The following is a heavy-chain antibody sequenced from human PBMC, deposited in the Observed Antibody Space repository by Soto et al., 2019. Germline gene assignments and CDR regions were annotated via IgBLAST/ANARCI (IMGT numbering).Heavy chain of an antibody. Sequence: QVHLEQSGPEVQKPGASVKVARRASGNTFMNHGISWVRQAPGQGLEWMGWISPYNDNTNYAQKFQGRVSMTTDLSTSTAYMELRSLRSDDTAVYYCATLRTSGYHTHYFFGMDVWGQGTTVAVSS. V-gene: IGHV1-18*04. CDR1: GNTFMNHG. D-gene: IGHD3-22*01. CDR3: ATLRTSGYHTHYFFGMDV. CDR2: ISPYNDNT. J-gene: IGHJ6*02.